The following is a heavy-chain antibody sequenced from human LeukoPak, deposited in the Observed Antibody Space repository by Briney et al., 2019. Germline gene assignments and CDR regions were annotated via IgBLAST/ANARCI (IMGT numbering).Heavy chain of an antibody. CDR2: ISSSSSYI. Sequence: GGSLRLSCAASGFTFSSYSMKWVRQAPGKGLEWVSFISSSSSYIYYADSVKGRFTISRDNAKNSLYLQMNSLRAEDTALYYCARGKGIAADFDYWGQGTLVTVSA. J-gene: IGHJ4*02. V-gene: IGHV3-21*04. CDR3: ARGKGIAADFDY. CDR1: GFTFSSYS. D-gene: IGHD6-13*01.